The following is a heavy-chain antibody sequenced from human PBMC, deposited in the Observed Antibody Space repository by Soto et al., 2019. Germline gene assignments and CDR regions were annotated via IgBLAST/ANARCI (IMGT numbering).Heavy chain of an antibody. CDR2: INGYTGNT. J-gene: IGHJ6*02. D-gene: IGHD3-16*01. Sequence: QVQLVQSGAEVKKPGASVKVSCKASGYTFTSYGFSWVRQAPGQGLEWMGWINGYTGNTHYAHKFQGRVTMTTDTSTSTAYMELWTLISDDTAVYYCARSWVTGKGGMDVWGQGTTVTVSS. V-gene: IGHV1-18*01. CDR1: GYTFTSYG. CDR3: ARSWVTGKGGMDV.